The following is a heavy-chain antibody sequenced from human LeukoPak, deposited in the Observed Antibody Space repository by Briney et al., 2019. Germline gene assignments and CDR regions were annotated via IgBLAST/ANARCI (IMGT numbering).Heavy chain of an antibody. D-gene: IGHD1-14*01. J-gene: IGHJ4*02. V-gene: IGHV3-7*01. CDR3: TRDRSRAEDD. Sequence: GGSLRLSCPASGFILSGHLMSWLGQARGRGLEWVANINQGGSDKYYVDSVKGRFTISREKANNLLYLQMSSLRGEDTAVYYCTRDRSRAEDDWGQGTLVTVSS. CDR1: GFILSGHL. CDR2: INQGGSDK.